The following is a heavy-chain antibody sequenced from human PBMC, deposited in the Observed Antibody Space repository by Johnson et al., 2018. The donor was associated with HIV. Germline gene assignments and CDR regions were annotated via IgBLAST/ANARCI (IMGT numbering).Heavy chain of an antibody. V-gene: IGHV3-23*04. Sequence: VQLVESGGGVVRPGGSLRLSCAASGFTFDDYGMSWVRQAPGKGLEWVSAIRGSGGSTYYADSVKGRFTISRDNSKNTLYLQMNSLRTEDTAVYYCAKDLETYGDLRRMDAFDIWGQGTMVTVSS. CDR2: IRGSGGST. CDR1: GFTFDDYG. CDR3: AKDLETYGDLRRMDAFDI. D-gene: IGHD4-17*01. J-gene: IGHJ3*02.